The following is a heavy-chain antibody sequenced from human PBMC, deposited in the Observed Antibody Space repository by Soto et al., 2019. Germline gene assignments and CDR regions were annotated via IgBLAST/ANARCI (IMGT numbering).Heavy chain of an antibody. CDR1: GGSISSSSYY. V-gene: IGHV4-39*01. J-gene: IGHJ6*02. Sequence: SETLSLTCTVSGGSISSSSYYWGWIRQPPGKGLEWIGSIYYSGSTYYNPSLKRRVTISVATSKNQFSLKLSSVTAADTAVYYCASAVSDYYYYYYGMDVWGQGTTVTVSS. CDR2: IYYSGST. CDR3: ASAVSDYYYYYYGMDV. D-gene: IGHD1-20*01.